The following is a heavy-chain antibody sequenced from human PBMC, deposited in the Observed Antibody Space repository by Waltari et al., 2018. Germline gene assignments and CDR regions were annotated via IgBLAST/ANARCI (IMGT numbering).Heavy chain of an antibody. D-gene: IGHD6-19*01. CDR1: GFTFRNSA. V-gene: IGHV3-30*01. J-gene: IGHJ4*02. CDR3: ARGGVAVSDPFDD. CDR2: VSYDGNNK. Sequence: QVQLVESGGGVVQPGRSLRLSCVAAGFTFRNSAMHWVRQAPGKGLEWVAVVSYDGNNKFYAEDSVKGRFTISRDNSKSTVSLQMTSLRPEDTAVYYCARGGVAVSDPFDDWGQGTLVTVSA.